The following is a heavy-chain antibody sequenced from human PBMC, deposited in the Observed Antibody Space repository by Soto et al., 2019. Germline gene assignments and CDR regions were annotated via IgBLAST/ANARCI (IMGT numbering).Heavy chain of an antibody. V-gene: IGHV3-23*01. CDR2: ISDRGDTT. CDR3: AKDKHGTTSFDY. CDR1: GFTISSNA. Sequence: EVQLLESGGGLVQPGGSLRLSCAASGFTISSNAMYWVRQAPGKGLECVSAISDRGDTTHYADSVKGRFTISRDTSKNTLYLQLNTLRADDSAVYYCAKDKHGTTSFDYWGQGTLVTVSS. D-gene: IGHD1-1*01. J-gene: IGHJ4*02.